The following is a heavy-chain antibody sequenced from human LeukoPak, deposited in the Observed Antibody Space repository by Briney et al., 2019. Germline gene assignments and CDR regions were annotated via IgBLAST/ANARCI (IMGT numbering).Heavy chain of an antibody. D-gene: IGHD4-17*01. CDR3: ARDDYASLYFDN. CDR1: GGSIGSAGYY. J-gene: IGHJ4*02. CDR2: ISYSGST. V-gene: IGHV4-31*03. Sequence: SETLSLTCTVSGGSIGSAGYYWTWIRQRPGKGLEWIGYISYSGSTFFNPSPASRVAISVDTSENQFSLKLSSVTAADTAVYFCARDDYASLYFDNWGRGTLVTVSS.